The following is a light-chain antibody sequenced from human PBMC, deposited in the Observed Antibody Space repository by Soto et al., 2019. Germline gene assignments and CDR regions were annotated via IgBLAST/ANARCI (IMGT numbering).Light chain of an antibody. CDR1: TGPVTSGYF. CDR3: LLHSGSLWV. CDR2: STN. V-gene: IGLV7-43*01. J-gene: IGLJ3*02. Sequence: QTVVTQEPSLTVSPGGAVTLTCASSTGPVTSGYFPNWFQQKPGQAPRSLLYSTNNKHSWTPARFSGSLLGGKAALTLSDVRPEVEPDYHCLLHSGSLWVFGGGTKLTVL.